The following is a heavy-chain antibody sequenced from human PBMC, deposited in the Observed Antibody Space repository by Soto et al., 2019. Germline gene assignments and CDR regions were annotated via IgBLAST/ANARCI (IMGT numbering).Heavy chain of an antibody. Sequence: SVKVSCKASGGTFSSYAISWVRQAPGQGLEWMGGIIPIFGTANYAQKFQGRVTITADESTSTAYMELSSLRSEDTAVYYCARDRRLVTTVYYYYYGMDVWGKGTTVTVSS. CDR3: ARDRRLVTTVYYYYYGMDV. V-gene: IGHV1-69*13. D-gene: IGHD3-9*01. CDR2: IIPIFGTA. CDR1: GGTFSSYA. J-gene: IGHJ6*04.